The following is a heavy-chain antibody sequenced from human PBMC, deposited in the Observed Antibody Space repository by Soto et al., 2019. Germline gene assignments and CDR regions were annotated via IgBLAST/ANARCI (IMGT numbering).Heavy chain of an antibody. Sequence: QVQLQESGPGLVKPSGTLSLTCAVSGGSFSSANWWTWVRQISGEGLEWLGEVHQSGRTNYNPSLTSRVTMSVDKSKNHCSLQLTSVTAADTAVYYCATTSHYKVHLWGQGTLVIVSS. CDR1: GGSFSSANW. J-gene: IGHJ4*02. V-gene: IGHV4-4*02. D-gene: IGHD3-10*02. CDR2: VHQSGRT. CDR3: ATTSHYKVHL.